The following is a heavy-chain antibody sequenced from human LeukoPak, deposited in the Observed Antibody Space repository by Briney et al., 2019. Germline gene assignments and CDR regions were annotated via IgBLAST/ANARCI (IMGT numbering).Heavy chain of an antibody. J-gene: IGHJ6*02. Sequence: GGSLRLSCAASGFTFSSYAMSWVRQAPGKGLEWVSAISGSGGSTYYADSVKGRFTISRDNSKNTLYLQMNSLRAEDTAVYYCANQGTSSHYYYGMDVWGQGTTVTVFS. CDR3: ANQGTSSHYYYGMDV. D-gene: IGHD2-2*01. CDR2: ISGSGGST. V-gene: IGHV3-23*01. CDR1: GFTFSSYA.